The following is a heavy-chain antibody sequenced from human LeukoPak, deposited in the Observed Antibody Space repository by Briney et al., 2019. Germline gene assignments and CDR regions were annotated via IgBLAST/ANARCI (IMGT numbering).Heavy chain of an antibody. CDR3: ARDSERRDGFSLYFFDY. CDR2: ISSGSTYR. J-gene: IGHJ4*02. CDR1: GFTFNSYT. Sequence: GGSLRLSCTASGFTFNSYTMNWVRQAPGKGLEWVSSISSGSTYRYYADSVKGRFTISRGNAENSLFLQMDSLRAEDTALYYCARDSERRDGFSLYFFDYWGRGTPVTVSS. D-gene: IGHD5-24*01. V-gene: IGHV3-21*01.